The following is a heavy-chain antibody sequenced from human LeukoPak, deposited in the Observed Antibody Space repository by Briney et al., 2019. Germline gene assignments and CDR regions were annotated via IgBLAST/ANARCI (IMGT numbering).Heavy chain of an antibody. D-gene: IGHD5-18*01. Sequence: GGSLRLSCVASGFTFSNFAMSWVRQAPEKGLDWVSVISGSAHKIRYADSVKGRFTISRDNSENTVYLQMNNLRAEDTALYYCAGRVTGYSSGYVYWGQGTLVTVSS. CDR1: GFTFSNFA. V-gene: IGHV3-23*01. CDR3: AGRVTGYSSGYVY. J-gene: IGHJ4*02. CDR2: ISGSAHKI.